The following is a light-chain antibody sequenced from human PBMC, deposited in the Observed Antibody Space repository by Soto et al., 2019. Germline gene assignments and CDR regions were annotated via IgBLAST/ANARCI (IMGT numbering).Light chain of an antibody. Sequence: ETVLTQSPATLSLSPGERATLACRASQSVDSYLAWYQQKPGQAPRLLIYGASTRATGIPARFSGSGSGTDFTLTISSLEPEAFAVYYCQQRGNWPPITFGQGTRLEVK. CDR1: QSVDSY. CDR2: GAS. V-gene: IGKV3-11*01. CDR3: QQRGNWPPIT. J-gene: IGKJ5*01.